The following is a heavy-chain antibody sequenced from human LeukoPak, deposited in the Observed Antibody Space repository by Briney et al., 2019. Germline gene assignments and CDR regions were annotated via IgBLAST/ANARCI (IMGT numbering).Heavy chain of an antibody. CDR1: EFSVGSNY. J-gene: IGHJ4*02. CDR3: ARPSDRVGATAGVFDY. V-gene: IGHV3-66*04. Sequence: GGSLRLSCAASEFSVGSNYMTWVRQAPGKGLEWVSLIYSGGSTYYADSVKGRFTISRDNSKNTLYLQMNSLRAEDTAVYYCARPSDRVGATAGVFDYWGQGTLVTVSS. D-gene: IGHD1-26*01. CDR2: IYSGGST.